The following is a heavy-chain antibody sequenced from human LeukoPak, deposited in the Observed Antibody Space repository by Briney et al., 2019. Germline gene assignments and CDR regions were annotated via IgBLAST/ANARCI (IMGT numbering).Heavy chain of an antibody. J-gene: IGHJ4*02. V-gene: IGHV3-48*03. CDR3: ADSGYEGY. CDR2: ISSGGSGK. Sequence: PGGSLRLSCAASGFTFSSYEMNWVRQAPGKGLEWVSYISSGGSGKYYADSVKGRFTISRDNSKNTLYLQMNSLRAEDTAVYYCADSGYEGYWGQGTLVTVSS. D-gene: IGHD5-12*01. CDR1: GFTFSSYE.